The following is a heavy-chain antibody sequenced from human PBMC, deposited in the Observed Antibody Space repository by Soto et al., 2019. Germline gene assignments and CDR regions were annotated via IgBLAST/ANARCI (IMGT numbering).Heavy chain of an antibody. CDR1: GYTFTSYG. D-gene: IGHD2-8*02. CDR2: ISAYNGNT. V-gene: IGHV1-18*01. CDR3: ASLGGSWCLYYYYVMDV. Sequence: ASVKVSCKASGYTFTSYGISWVRQAPGQGLEWMGWISAYNGNTNYAQKLQGRVTMTTDTSTSTAYMELRSLRSDDTAVYYCASLGGSWCLYYYYVMDVWGQRTTVTVSS. J-gene: IGHJ6*02.